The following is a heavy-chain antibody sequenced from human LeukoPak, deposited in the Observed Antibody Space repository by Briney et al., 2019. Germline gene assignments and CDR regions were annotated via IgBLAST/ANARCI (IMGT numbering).Heavy chain of an antibody. J-gene: IGHJ4*02. CDR1: GGSFSGYY. V-gene: IGHV4-34*01. Sequence: PSETLSLTCAVYGGSFSGYYWSWIRQPPGKGLEWIGEINHSGSTNYNPSLKSRVTISVDTSKNQFSLKLSSVTAADTAVYYCARHLVEADQLPPYYFDYWGQGTLVTVSS. D-gene: IGHD2-2*01. CDR3: ARHLVEADQLPPYYFDY. CDR2: INHSGST.